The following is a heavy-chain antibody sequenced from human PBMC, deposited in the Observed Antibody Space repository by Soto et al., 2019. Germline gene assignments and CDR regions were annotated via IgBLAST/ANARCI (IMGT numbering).Heavy chain of an antibody. CDR2: IYYSGST. CDR1: GGSISSSSYY. Sequence: ETLSLTCTVSGGSISSSSYYWGWIRQPPGKGLEWIGSIYYSGSTYYNPSLKSRVTISVDTSKNQFSLKLSSVTAADTAVYYCASTSSSWYRYYYGMDVWGQGTTV. D-gene: IGHD6-13*01. CDR3: ASTSSSWYRYYYGMDV. J-gene: IGHJ6*02. V-gene: IGHV4-39*01.